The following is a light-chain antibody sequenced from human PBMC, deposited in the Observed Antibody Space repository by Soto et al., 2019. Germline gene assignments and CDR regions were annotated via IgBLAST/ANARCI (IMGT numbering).Light chain of an antibody. V-gene: IGKV1-5*01. CDR2: AAS. CDR1: QSIGRY. Sequence: DVQMTQSPSSLSASVGARVPITCRASQSIGRYLNWYQQKPGKAPKLLMDAASNLQSGVPSRFSGSGSGTEFTLTISSLRPDDFATYYCQQYNSYWKFGQGTKVDI. CDR3: QQYNSYWK. J-gene: IGKJ1*01.